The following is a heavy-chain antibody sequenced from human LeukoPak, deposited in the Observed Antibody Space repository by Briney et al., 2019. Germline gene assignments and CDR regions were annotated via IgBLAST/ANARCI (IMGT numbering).Heavy chain of an antibody. Sequence: KSSETLSLTCTVSGGSISSSSYYWGWIRQPPGKGLEWIGSIYYSGSTYYNPSLKSRVTISVDTSKNQFSLKLSSVTAADTAVYYCASPVQLLWFGELYNHHAFDIWGQGTMVTVSS. CDR1: GGSISSSSYY. J-gene: IGHJ3*02. V-gene: IGHV4-39*01. CDR2: IYYSGST. D-gene: IGHD3-10*01. CDR3: ASPVQLLWFGELYNHHAFDI.